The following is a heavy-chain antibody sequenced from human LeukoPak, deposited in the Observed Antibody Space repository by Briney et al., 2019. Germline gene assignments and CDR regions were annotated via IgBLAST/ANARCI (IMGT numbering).Heavy chain of an antibody. V-gene: IGHV4-39*01. J-gene: IGHJ4*02. CDR2: IYYSGST. D-gene: IGHD2-2*01. CDR3: ARHQDIVVDWAVNY. Sequence: SETLSLTCTVSGGSISSSSYYWGWIRQPPGKGLEWIGSIYYSGSTYYNPSLKSRVTISVDTSKNQFSLKLSSVTAADTAVYYCARHQDIVVDWAVNYWGQGTLVTVSS. CDR1: GGSISSSSYY.